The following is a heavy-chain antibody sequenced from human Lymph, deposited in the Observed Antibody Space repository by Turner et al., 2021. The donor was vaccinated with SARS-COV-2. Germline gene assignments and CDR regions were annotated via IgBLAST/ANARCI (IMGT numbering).Heavy chain of an antibody. J-gene: IGHJ6*02. Sequence: QVQLVQSGAEVKKPGASVKVSCKASGYTFTDYYMHWVRQAPGQGLEWMGWINPNSGGTNYAQKFQGRVTMTRDTSISTAYMELSRLRSDDTAVYYCARDVERYNDFWSGYSGGYGLDVWGQGTTVTVSS. CDR1: GYTFTDYY. D-gene: IGHD3-3*01. V-gene: IGHV1-2*02. CDR2: INPNSGGT. CDR3: ARDVERYNDFWSGYSGGYGLDV.